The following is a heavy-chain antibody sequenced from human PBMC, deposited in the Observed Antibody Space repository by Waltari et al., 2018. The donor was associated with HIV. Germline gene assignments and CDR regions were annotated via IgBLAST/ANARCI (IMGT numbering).Heavy chain of an antibody. CDR3: ATQSYGEFEY. CDR2: IKQDGSEK. Sequence: EMQLVESGGDLVQPGGSLRLSCAASEFTFRLYWMSWVRQAPGKGLEWVGNIKQDGSEKYYADSVRGRFTISRDNTKNSLHLQMNTLGVDDTAIYYCATQSYGEFEYWGQGSLVTVSS. D-gene: IGHD4-17*01. CDR1: EFTFRLYW. V-gene: IGHV3-7*03. J-gene: IGHJ4*02.